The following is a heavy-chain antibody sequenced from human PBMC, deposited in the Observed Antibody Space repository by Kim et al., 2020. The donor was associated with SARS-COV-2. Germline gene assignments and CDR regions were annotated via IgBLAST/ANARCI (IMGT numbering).Heavy chain of an antibody. V-gene: IGHV4-61*01. D-gene: IGHD6-25*01. CDR3: ARGRGRYYYYAMDV. Sequence: ETLSLTCTISDGPISSISSYYWSWIRQPPGKGLEWIGYIYYTGSTNYNPSLKSRVTISVETSMNQFSLKLSSVTTADTAVYYCARGRGRYYYYAMDVWGQGATVTVSS. CDR1: DGPISSISSYY. CDR2: IYYTGST. J-gene: IGHJ6*02.